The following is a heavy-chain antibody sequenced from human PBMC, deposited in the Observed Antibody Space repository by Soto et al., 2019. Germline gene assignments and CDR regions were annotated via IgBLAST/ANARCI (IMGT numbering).Heavy chain of an antibody. Sequence: GESLKISCKGSGYSFTSYWIGWVRQMPGKGLEWMGIIYPGDSDTRYSPSFQGQVTISADKSISTAYLQWSSLKASDTAMYYCARRTIAARPDDAFDIWGKGTMVTVSS. CDR3: ARRTIAARPDDAFDI. D-gene: IGHD6-6*01. CDR1: GYSFTSYW. J-gene: IGHJ3*02. V-gene: IGHV5-51*01. CDR2: IYPGDSDT.